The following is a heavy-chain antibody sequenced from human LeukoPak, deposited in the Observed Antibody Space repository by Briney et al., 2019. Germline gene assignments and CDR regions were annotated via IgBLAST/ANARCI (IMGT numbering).Heavy chain of an antibody. D-gene: IGHD6-19*01. CDR3: AKNAGLWPPGSGWYASAFDI. CDR2: ISGSGGST. Sequence: GGSLRLSCAASGFTFSSYAMSWVRQAPGKGLEWVSAISGSGGSTYYADSVKGRFTISRDNSKNTLYLQMNSLRAEDTAVYYCAKNAGLWPPGSGWYASAFDIWGQGTMVTVSS. J-gene: IGHJ3*02. CDR1: GFTFSSYA. V-gene: IGHV3-23*01.